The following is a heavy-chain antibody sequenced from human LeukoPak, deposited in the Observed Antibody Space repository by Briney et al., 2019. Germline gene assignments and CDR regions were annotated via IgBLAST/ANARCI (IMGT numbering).Heavy chain of an antibody. V-gene: IGHV4-39*07. Sequence: SETLSLTCTVSGDSITSGSWGWIRQTPGKGLEWIGNIYSTGTTSYNPSVKSRVTMPVDTSKNQFSLKLDSVTAADTAVYYCGRDSGFWLYWGQGTLVTVSS. CDR3: GRDSGFWLY. CDR1: GDSITSGS. J-gene: IGHJ4*02. CDR2: IYSTGTT. D-gene: IGHD3-22*01.